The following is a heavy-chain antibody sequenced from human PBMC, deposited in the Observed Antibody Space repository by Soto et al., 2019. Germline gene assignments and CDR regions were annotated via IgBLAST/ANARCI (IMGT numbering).Heavy chain of an antibody. CDR1: GGTFSSYA. CDR2: IIPIFGTA. CDR3: ARDPGIAAAGNFDY. V-gene: IGHV1-69*13. J-gene: IGHJ4*02. Sequence: SVKVSCKASGGTFSSYAISWVRQAPGQGLEWMGGIIPIFGTANYAQKFQGRVTITADESTSTAYMELSSLRSEDTAVYYCARDPGIAAAGNFDYWGQGTLVTVSS. D-gene: IGHD6-13*01.